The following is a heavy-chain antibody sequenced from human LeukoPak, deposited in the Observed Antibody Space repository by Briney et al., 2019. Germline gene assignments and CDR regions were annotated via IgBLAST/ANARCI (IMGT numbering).Heavy chain of an antibody. Sequence: GGSLRLSCAASGFTFSSYGMHWVRQAPGKGLEWVAVIWYDGSNKYYADSVKGRFTISRDNSKNTLYLQMNSLRAEDTAVYYCARAYNWNGGDYFDYWGQGTLVTVSS. CDR3: ARAYNWNGGDYFDY. CDR1: GFTFSSYG. V-gene: IGHV3-33*01. CDR2: IWYDGSNK. D-gene: IGHD1-20*01. J-gene: IGHJ4*02.